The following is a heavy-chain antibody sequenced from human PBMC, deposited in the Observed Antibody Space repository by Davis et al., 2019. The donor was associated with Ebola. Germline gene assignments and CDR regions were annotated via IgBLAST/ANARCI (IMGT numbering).Heavy chain of an antibody. D-gene: IGHD1-26*01. CDR1: GDSISSGGYY. CDR3: ARLSGSYSSAFDI. Sequence: PSETLSLTCTVSGDSISSGGYYWSWIRQHPGKGLEWIGYIYYTGITDYNPSLRSRVTMSVDTSKNQFSLKLSSVTAADTAVYYCARLSGSYSSAFDIWGQGTMVTVSS. V-gene: IGHV4-31*03. CDR2: IYYTGIT. J-gene: IGHJ3*02.